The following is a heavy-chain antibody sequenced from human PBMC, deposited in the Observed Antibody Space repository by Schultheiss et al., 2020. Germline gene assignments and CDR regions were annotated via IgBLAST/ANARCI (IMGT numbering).Heavy chain of an antibody. CDR2: IYYSGST. D-gene: IGHD2-15*01. J-gene: IGHJ5*02. CDR3: AGDRGGGSMFDP. Sequence: SETLSLTCTVSGGSISSYYWSWIRQPPGKGLEWIGYIYYSGSTNYNPSLKSRVTISVDTSKNQFSLKLSSVTAADTAVYYCAGDRGGGSMFDPWGQGTLVTVSS. V-gene: IGHV4-59*01. CDR1: GGSISSYY.